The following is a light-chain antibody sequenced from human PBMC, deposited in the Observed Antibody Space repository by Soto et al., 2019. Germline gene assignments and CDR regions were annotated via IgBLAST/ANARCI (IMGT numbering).Light chain of an antibody. CDR1: QDISTW. CDR3: QQANSFPYT. CDR2: TAS. Sequence: DIQMTQSPSFVSASVGDRVTITCRASQDISTWLAWYQQKPGRAPNLLICTASSLQSGVPSRFSGSGSGTDFTLTISSLQPEDFATYYCQQANSFPYTFGQGTKLEIK. J-gene: IGKJ2*01. V-gene: IGKV1-12*01.